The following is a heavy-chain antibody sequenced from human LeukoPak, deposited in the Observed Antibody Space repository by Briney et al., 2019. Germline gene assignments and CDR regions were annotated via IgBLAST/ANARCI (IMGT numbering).Heavy chain of an antibody. J-gene: IGHJ4*02. Sequence: GGSLRLSCAASGFTFSNAWMSWVRQAPGKGLEWVANIKQDGSEKYYVDSVKGRFTISRDNAKNSLYLQMNSLRVEDTAVYYCARSRLQSDYWGQGTLVTVSS. CDR1: GFTFSNAW. V-gene: IGHV3-7*03. CDR3: ARSRLQSDY. D-gene: IGHD4-11*01. CDR2: IKQDGSEK.